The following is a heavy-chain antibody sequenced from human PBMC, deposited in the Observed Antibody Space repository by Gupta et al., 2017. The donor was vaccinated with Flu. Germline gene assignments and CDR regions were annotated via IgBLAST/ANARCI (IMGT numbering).Heavy chain of an antibody. Sequence: QVQLVQSGAEVKKPGASVKVSCKASGYTFTSYYMHWVRQAPGQGLEWMGIINPSGGSTSYAQKFQGRVTMTRDTSTSTVYMELSSLRSEDTAVYYCARAAYSGSYYALPYFDYWGQGTLVTVSS. D-gene: IGHD1-26*01. V-gene: IGHV1-46*01. CDR1: GYTFTSYY. CDR3: ARAAYSGSYYALPYFDY. J-gene: IGHJ4*02. CDR2: INPSGGST.